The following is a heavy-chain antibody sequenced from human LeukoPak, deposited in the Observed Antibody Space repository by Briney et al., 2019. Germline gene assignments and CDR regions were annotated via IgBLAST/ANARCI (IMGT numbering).Heavy chain of an antibody. Sequence: PGGSLRLSCAASGFTFDDYAMHWVRQAPGKGLEWVSGISWNSGSIGYADSVKGRFTISRDNAKNSLYLQMNSLRAEDTALYYCAKDMSIAVAGIYYTSFDYWGQGTLVTVSS. CDR1: GFTFDDYA. V-gene: IGHV3-9*01. CDR3: AKDMSIAVAGIYYTSFDY. J-gene: IGHJ4*02. CDR2: ISWNSGSI. D-gene: IGHD6-19*01.